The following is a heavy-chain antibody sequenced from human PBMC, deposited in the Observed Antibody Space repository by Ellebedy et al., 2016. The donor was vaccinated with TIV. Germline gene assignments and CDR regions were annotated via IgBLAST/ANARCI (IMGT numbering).Heavy chain of an antibody. CDR1: GFTFGDFV. CDR3: ARKYIYGFD. D-gene: IGHD5-18*01. V-gene: IGHV3-66*01. Sequence: PGGSLRLSCIGSGFTFGDFVMSWFRQAPGKGLEWVSVIYSGGATSYADSVKGRFTISRDNSKNTLYLQMNSLRVEDTAVYYCARKYIYGFDWGQGTLVTVSS. CDR2: IYSGGAT. J-gene: IGHJ4*02.